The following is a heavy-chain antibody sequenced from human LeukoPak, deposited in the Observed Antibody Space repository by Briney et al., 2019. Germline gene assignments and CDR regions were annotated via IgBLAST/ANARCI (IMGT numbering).Heavy chain of an antibody. CDR2: TVPVFATT. CDR3: ARPYGSGNYINLGLDF. D-gene: IGHD3-10*01. J-gene: IGHJ4*02. Sequence: SVKVSCKASGVTLINHSIHWVRQAPGQGLEWVGRTVPVFATTAYAQKFQGRVTITADESTSTVHMELSSLTSEATAVYYCARPYGSGNYINLGLDFWGQGTLVTVSA. V-gene: IGHV1-69*13. CDR1: GVTLINHS.